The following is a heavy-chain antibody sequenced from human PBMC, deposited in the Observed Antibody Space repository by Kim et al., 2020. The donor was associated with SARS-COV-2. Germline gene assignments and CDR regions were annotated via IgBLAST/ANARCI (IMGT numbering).Heavy chain of an antibody. CDR3: AKALTQRGYSGYDYFAYYYYGMDV. V-gene: IGHV3-23*01. Sequence: GGSLRLSCAASGFTFSSYAMSWVRQAPGKGLEWVSAISGSGGSTYYADSVKGRFTISRDNSKNTLYLQMNSLRAEDTAVYYCAKALTQRGYSGYDYFAYYYYGMDVWGQGTTVTVSS. J-gene: IGHJ6*02. CDR1: GFTFSSYA. D-gene: IGHD5-12*01. CDR2: ISGSGGST.